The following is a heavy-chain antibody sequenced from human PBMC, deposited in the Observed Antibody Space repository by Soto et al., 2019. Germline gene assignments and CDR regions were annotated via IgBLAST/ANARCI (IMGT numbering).Heavy chain of an antibody. Sequence: GSLRFACAASGFAFRSYGMHWVRQAPGKGLEWVAIISYDGSNYYHADSVKGRFTISRDNSKTTLYLQMNSLRAEDTAVYYCAKGYSGTGGMDVWGQGTTVTVSS. J-gene: IGHJ6*02. CDR3: AKGYSGTGGMDV. V-gene: IGHV3-30*18. CDR1: GFAFRSYG. D-gene: IGHD1-26*01. CDR2: ISYDGSNY.